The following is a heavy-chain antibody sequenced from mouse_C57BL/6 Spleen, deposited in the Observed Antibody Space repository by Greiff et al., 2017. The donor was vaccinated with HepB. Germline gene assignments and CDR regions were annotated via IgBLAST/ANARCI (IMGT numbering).Heavy chain of an antibody. CDR1: GYTFTSYW. V-gene: IGHV1-61*01. J-gene: IGHJ2*01. CDR2: IYPSDSET. Sequence: VQLQQPGAELVRPGSSVKLSCKASGYTFTSYWMDWVKQRPGQGLEWIGNIYPSDSETHYNQKFKDKATLTVDNSSSTAYMQLSSLTSEDSAVYYCARRGSGYSGFDYWGQGTTLTVSS. CDR3: ARRGSGYSGFDY. D-gene: IGHD3-2*02.